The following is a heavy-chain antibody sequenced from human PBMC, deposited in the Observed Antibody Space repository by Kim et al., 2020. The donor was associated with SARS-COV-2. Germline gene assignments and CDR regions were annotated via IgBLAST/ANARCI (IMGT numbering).Heavy chain of an antibody. D-gene: IGHD6-13*01. CDR3: ARDGHGYSSSLIFDD. CDR2: IHYSGST. Sequence: SETLSLTCTVSGGSISSSSYYWGWIRQPPGKGLVWIGSIHYSGSTYYNPSLKSRVTISVDTSKNQFSLKLSSVTAADTAVYYCARDGHGYSSSLIFDDWG. J-gene: IGHJ4*01. V-gene: IGHV4-39*07. CDR1: GGSISSSSYY.